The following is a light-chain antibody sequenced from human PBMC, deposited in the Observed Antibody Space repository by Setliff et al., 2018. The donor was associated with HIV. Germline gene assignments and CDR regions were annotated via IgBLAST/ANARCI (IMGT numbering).Light chain of an antibody. CDR1: SRDVGGYNY. Sequence: QSALTQPASVSGSPGQSITISCTGTSRDVGGYNYVSWYQQHPGKAPKLLIFEVTNRPSGISNRFSASKSDNTASLTISRLQAEDEADYYCSSFTSSGTYVFGSWTKVTVL. CDR2: EVT. CDR3: SSFTSSGTYV. J-gene: IGLJ1*01. V-gene: IGLV2-14*01.